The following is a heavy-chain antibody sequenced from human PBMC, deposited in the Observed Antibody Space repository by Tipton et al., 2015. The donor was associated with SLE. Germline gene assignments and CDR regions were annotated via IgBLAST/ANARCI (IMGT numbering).Heavy chain of an antibody. V-gene: IGHV3-21*01. J-gene: IGHJ5*02. CDR2: ISSSSSYI. CDR3: AKGRVGPTWFDP. CDR1: GFTFSSYS. Sequence: SLRLSCAASGFTFSSYSMNWVRQAPGKGLEWVSSISSSSSYIYYADSVKGRFTISRDNAKNSLYLQMNSLRAEDTAVYYCAKGRVGPTWFDPWGQGTLVTVSS. D-gene: IGHD2-15*01.